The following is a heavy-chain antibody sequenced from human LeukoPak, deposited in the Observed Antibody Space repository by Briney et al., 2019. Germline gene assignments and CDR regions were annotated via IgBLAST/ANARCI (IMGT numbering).Heavy chain of an antibody. CDR3: ARDVVVVPAAIHYGMDV. D-gene: IGHD2-2*01. V-gene: IGHV4-34*01. Sequence: SETLSLTCAVYGGSFSDYFWGWIRQPPGKGLEWIGGINHSGRTYYNPSLKSRVTISVDTSKNQFSLNLSSVTAADTAVYYCARDVVVVPAAIHYGMDVWGQGTTVTVSS. J-gene: IGHJ6*02. CDR1: GGSFSDYF. CDR2: INHSGRT.